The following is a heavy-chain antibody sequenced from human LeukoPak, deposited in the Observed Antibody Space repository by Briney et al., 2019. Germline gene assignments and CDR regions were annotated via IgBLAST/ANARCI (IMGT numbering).Heavy chain of an antibody. CDR1: GFTFSSYG. CDR2: IWYDGSNK. V-gene: IGHV3-33*01. J-gene: IGHJ4*02. Sequence: HPGGSLRLSCAASGFTFSSYGMHWVRQGPGKGLEWVAVIWYDGSNKYYADSVKGRFTISRDNSKNTLYLQMNSLRAEDTAVYYCARDTLGYFDYWGQGTLVTVSS. CDR3: ARDTLGYFDY.